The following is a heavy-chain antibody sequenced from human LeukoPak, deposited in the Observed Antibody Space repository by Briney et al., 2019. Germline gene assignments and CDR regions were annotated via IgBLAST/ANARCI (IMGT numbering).Heavy chain of an antibody. D-gene: IGHD3-10*01. V-gene: IGHV1-18*01. Sequence: EASVNVSFKASGYTFTSYGISWVRQAPGQGLEWMGWISGYNGNTKYAQKLQGRVTMTIDTSTSTAYMELRGLRSDDTAVYYCARDSGGSGSYPSDYWGQGTLVTVSS. CDR3: ARDSGGSGSYPSDY. CDR2: ISGYNGNT. CDR1: GYTFTSYG. J-gene: IGHJ4*02.